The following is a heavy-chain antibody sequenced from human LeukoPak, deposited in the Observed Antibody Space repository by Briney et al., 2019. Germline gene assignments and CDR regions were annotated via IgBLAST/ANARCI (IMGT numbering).Heavy chain of an antibody. CDR2: FSDGGTM. D-gene: IGHD1-1*01. V-gene: IGHV3-23*01. CDR3: TKWNGYAFD. Sequence: GGSLRLSCAVSGFTISSNGVTWVRQAPGKGLEWISGFSDGGTMHYRDSVKGRFTISRDTSKNTVYLQMNSVRVEDAALYYCTKWNGYAFDWGQGTLVTVSS. CDR1: GFTISSNG. J-gene: IGHJ4*02.